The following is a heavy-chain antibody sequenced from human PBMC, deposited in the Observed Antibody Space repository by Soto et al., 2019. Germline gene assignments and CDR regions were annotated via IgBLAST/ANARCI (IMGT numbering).Heavy chain of an antibody. CDR3: ARLNYYGSGSYPSDY. V-gene: IGHV4-59*01. Sequence: SETLSLTCTVSGGSISSYYWSWIRQPPGKGLEWIGYIYYSGSTNYNPSLKSRVTISVDTSKNQFSLKLSSVTAADTAVYYCARLNYYGSGSYPSDYWGQGTLVTVSS. J-gene: IGHJ4*02. CDR1: GGSISSYY. D-gene: IGHD3-10*01. CDR2: IYYSGST.